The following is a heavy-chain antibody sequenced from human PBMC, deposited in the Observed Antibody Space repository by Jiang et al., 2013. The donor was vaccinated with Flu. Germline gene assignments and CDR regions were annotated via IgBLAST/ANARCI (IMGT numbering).Heavy chain of an antibody. V-gene: IGHV3-64D*08. D-gene: IGHD5-18*01. CDR2: ITSNGDRT. CDR3: VKDPPPGGHSLIRFDF. J-gene: IGHJ4*02. CDR1: GFTFTTCS. Sequence: QLVESGGGLVQPGGSLRLSCSASGFTFTTCSMHWVRQAPGKGLEYVSAITSNGDRTYYADSVKGRFTISRDTSKNTLYLQMNSLRAEDTAVYYCVKDPPPGGHSLIRFDFWGQGTLVTVSS.